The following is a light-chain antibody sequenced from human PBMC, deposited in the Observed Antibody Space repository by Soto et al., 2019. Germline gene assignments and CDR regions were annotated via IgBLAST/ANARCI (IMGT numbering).Light chain of an antibody. CDR3: QQYNTWPWT. J-gene: IGKJ1*01. CDR1: QSVSSN. CDR2: GAF. V-gene: IGKV3-15*01. Sequence: EIVLTQSPATLSVSPGERATLSCRASQSVSSNLAWYQQKPGQAPRLLIYGAFTRATGIPARFSGSGSETEVTLTISSLQSEDFAVYYCQQYNTWPWTFGQGTKVEIK.